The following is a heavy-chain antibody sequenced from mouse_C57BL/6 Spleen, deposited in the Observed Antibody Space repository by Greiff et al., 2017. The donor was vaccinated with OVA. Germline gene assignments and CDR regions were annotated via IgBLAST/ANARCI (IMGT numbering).Heavy chain of an antibody. D-gene: IGHD1-1*01. J-gene: IGHJ3*01. CDR1: GFTFSSYA. CDR3: ARERGDYVRVAY. V-gene: IGHV5-4*01. CDR2: ISDGGSYT. Sequence: EVMLVESGGGLVKPGGSLKLSCAASGFTFSSYAMSWVRQTPEKRLEWVATISDGGSYTYYPDNVKGRFTISRDNAKNNLYLQMSHLKSEDTAMYYCARERGDYVRVAYWGQGTLVTVSA.